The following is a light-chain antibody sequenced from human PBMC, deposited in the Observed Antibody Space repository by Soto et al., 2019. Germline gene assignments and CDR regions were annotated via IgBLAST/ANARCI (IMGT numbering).Light chain of an antibody. CDR2: GNT. Sequence: QAVVTQPPSVSGAPGQRVTISCTGSSSNIGARYDVHWYQQVPGTAPKLLIYGNTNRPSGVPDRFSGSKSGTSASLAITGLQAEDEADYYCQSYDSSLSGSLFGGGTKVTVL. CDR3: QSYDSSLSGSL. CDR1: SSNIGARYD. V-gene: IGLV1-40*01. J-gene: IGLJ2*01.